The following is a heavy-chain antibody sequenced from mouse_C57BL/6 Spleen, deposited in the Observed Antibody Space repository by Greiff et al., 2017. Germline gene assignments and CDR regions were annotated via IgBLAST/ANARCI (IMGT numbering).Heavy chain of an antibody. Sequence: QVQLQQPGAELVRPGSSVKLSCKASGYTFPSYWMHWVKQRPIQGLEWIGNIDPSDSETHYNQKFKDKATLTVDKSSSTAYMQLSSLTSEDSAVYYCARGGSSGYHWYFDVWGTGTTVTVSS. V-gene: IGHV1-52*01. J-gene: IGHJ1*03. CDR2: IDPSDSET. CDR3: ARGGSSGYHWYFDV. CDR1: GYTFPSYW. D-gene: IGHD3-2*02.